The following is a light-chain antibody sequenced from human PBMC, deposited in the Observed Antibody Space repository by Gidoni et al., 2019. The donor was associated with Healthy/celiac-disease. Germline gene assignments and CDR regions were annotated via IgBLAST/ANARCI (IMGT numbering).Light chain of an antibody. CDR1: QDISNY. CDR2: DAS. CDR3: QQYDNFPPSLT. Sequence: DIQMTQSPSSLSASVGDRVTITCQASQDISNYLNWYQQNTGKAPKLLIYDASNLETGVPSRFSGSGSGTDFTFTISSLQPEDIATYYCQQYDNFPPSLTFGGGTKVEIK. V-gene: IGKV1-33*01. J-gene: IGKJ4*01.